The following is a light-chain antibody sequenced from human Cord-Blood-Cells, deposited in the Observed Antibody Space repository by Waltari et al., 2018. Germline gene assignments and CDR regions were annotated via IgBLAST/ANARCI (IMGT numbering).Light chain of an antibody. V-gene: IGKV3-15*01. J-gene: IGKJ1*01. Sequence: EIVMTQSPAPLPVSPAERATSSCRASQSVSSNIAWYQQKPGQAPRLLIYGASTRATGIPARFSGSGSGTEFTLTMSSLQSEDFAVYYCQQYKNLLPWTFGQGTKVEIK. CDR1: QSVSSN. CDR3: QQYKNLLPWT. CDR2: GAS.